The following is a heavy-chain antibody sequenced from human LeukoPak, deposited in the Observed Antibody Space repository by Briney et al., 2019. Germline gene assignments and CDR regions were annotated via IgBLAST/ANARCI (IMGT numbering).Heavy chain of an antibody. V-gene: IGHV3-43*02. CDR1: GFTFDDYA. D-gene: IGHD3-10*01. Sequence: SGGSLRLSCAASGFTFDDYAMHGVRQVPGRGLEWVSLISGDARNTYYAESVKGRFTISRDNSKNSLYLQMNSLRAEDTALYYCAKVKASYYFHSGSLGVDYWGQGTLVTVSS. J-gene: IGHJ4*02. CDR2: ISGDARNT. CDR3: AKVKASYYFHSGSLGVDY.